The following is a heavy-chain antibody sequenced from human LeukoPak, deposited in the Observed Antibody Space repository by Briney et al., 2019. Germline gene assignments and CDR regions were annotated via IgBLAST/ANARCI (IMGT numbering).Heavy chain of an antibody. CDR3: AREDTAMVTRPGYYYYYGMDV. V-gene: IGHV3-21*01. J-gene: IGHJ6*02. CDR2: ISSSSSYI. D-gene: IGHD5-18*01. Sequence: GGSLRLSCAASGFTFSSYSMNWVRQAPGKGLEWVSSISSSSSYIYYADSVKGRFTISRDNAKNSLYLQMNSLRAEDTAVYYCAREDTAMVTRPGYYYYYGMDVWGQGTTVTVSS. CDR1: GFTFSSYS.